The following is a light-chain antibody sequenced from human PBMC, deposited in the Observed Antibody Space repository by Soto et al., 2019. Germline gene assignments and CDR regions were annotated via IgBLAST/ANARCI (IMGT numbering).Light chain of an antibody. CDR2: EVS. CDR3: FSYTSSGTYV. Sequence: QSVLTQPASVSGSPGQSITISCTGTSSHVGNYKYVSWYQQHPGKAPKLMIYEVSNRPSGVSNRFSGSKSGNTASLTISGLQAEDETDYYCFSYTSSGTYVFGTGTKLTVL. J-gene: IGLJ1*01. CDR1: SSHVGNYKY. V-gene: IGLV2-14*01.